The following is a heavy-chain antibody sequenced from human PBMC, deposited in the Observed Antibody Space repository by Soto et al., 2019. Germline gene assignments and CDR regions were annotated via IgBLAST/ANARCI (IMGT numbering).Heavy chain of an antibody. CDR1: GFSFSTYD. CDR2: ISSGGQTI. J-gene: IGHJ6*02. CDR3: ARDTLRGYSGMDV. Sequence: EVQLVESGGGLVQPGGSLRLSCAASGFSFSTYDMNWVRQAPGKGLEWVSYISSGGQTIKSTDSVKGRFTISRDNAKNSLYLQMGGLRAEDTGVYFCARDTLRGYSGMDVWGPGTTVTVSS. V-gene: IGHV3-48*01.